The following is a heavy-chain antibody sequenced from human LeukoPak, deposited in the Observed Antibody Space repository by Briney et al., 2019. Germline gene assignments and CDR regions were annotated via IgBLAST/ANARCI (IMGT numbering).Heavy chain of an antibody. CDR2: ISAYNGNT. Sequence: ASVKVSCKASGYTFTSHDINWVRQATGQGLEWMGWISAYNGNTKYAQNLQGRVTMTTDTSTSTAYMELRSLRSDDTAIYFCVRMRFCSSGSCYSLDNWGQGTLVTVSS. V-gene: IGHV1-18*01. CDR3: VRMRFCSSGSCYSLDN. D-gene: IGHD2-15*01. CDR1: GYTFTSHD. J-gene: IGHJ4*02.